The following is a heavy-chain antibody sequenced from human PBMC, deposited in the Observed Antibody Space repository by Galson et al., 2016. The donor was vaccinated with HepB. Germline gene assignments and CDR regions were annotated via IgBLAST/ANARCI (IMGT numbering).Heavy chain of an antibody. V-gene: IGHV3-33*01. D-gene: IGHD3-10*01. CDR3: ARDHYYGSGSYYYYYFYGMDV. Sequence: SLRLSCAASGFTFSSYGMHWVRRAPGKGLEWVAVIWFDGTNEYYADSVKGRFTISRDNSKNTLYLQMNSLRAGDTAVYYCARDHYYGSGSYYYYYFYGMDVWGQGTTVTVSS. CDR2: IWFDGTNE. J-gene: IGHJ6*02. CDR1: GFTFSSYG.